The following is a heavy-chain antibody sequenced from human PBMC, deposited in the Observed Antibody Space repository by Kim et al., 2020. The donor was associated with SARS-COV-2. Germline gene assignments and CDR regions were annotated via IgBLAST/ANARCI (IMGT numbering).Heavy chain of an antibody. V-gene: IGHV6-1*01. CDR3: ARGGISSGWYPYYFDY. J-gene: IGHJ4*02. Sequence: SVKSRITINPDTSKNQFSLQLNSVTPEDTAVYYCARGGISSGWYPYYFDYWGQGTLVTVSS. D-gene: IGHD6-19*01.